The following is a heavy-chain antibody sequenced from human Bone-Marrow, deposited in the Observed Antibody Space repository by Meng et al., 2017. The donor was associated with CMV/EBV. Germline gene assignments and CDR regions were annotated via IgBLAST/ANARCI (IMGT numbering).Heavy chain of an antibody. Sequence: GESLKISCAASGFTVSSNYMSWVRQAPGKGLEWVSVIYSGGSTYYADSVKGRFTISRDNSKNTLYLQMNSLRAEDTAVYYCARAPVAYYDFWSGSFTDYYYGMDVWAQGTTVTVSS. CDR3: ARAPVAYYDFWSGSFTDYYYGMDV. CDR1: GFTVSSNY. D-gene: IGHD3-3*01. CDR2: IYSGGST. J-gene: IGHJ6*02. V-gene: IGHV3-53*05.